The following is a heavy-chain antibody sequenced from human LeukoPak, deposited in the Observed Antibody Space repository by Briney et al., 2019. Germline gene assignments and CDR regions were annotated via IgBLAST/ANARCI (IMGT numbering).Heavy chain of an antibody. V-gene: IGHV1-2*02. D-gene: IGHD2-8*02. CDR2: INPDNGGR. CDR3: ARGGDQYWVEIDD. Sequence: ASVKVSCKTSGYTFTDYYMHWVRQAPGQGLEWMGWINPDNGGRIYAQKFQGRVAMTRDTSISTAYMAVSSLRSDDTAIYYCARGGDQYWVEIDDWGQGTLVTVS. J-gene: IGHJ4*02. CDR1: GYTFTDYY.